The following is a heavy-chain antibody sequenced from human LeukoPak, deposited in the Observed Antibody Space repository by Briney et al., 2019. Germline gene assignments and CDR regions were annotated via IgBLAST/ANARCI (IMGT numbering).Heavy chain of an antibody. J-gene: IGHJ4*02. Sequence: GGSLRLSCAASGFTFSSYSMNWVRQAPGKGLEWVSSISSSSSYIYYADSVKGRFTISRDNAKNPLYLQMNSLRAEDTAVYYCAREGYDSSTTFDYWGQGTLVTVSS. V-gene: IGHV3-21*01. CDR3: AREGYDSSTTFDY. CDR2: ISSSSSYI. CDR1: GFTFSSYS. D-gene: IGHD3-22*01.